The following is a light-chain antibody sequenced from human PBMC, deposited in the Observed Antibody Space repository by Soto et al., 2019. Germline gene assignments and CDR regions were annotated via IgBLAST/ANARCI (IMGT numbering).Light chain of an antibody. Sequence: DIQMTQSPSTLSASVGDRVTITCRASQSISNWLAWHQQKPGKAPKLLIYDASSLESGVPSGFSGSGSGTEFTLTISSLQPDGFATYYCQQYNSYPWTFGQGTKVDIK. V-gene: IGKV1-5*01. CDR2: DAS. CDR1: QSISNW. J-gene: IGKJ1*01. CDR3: QQYNSYPWT.